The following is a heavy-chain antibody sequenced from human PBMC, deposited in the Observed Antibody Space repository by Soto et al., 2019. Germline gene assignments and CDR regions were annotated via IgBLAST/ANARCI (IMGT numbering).Heavy chain of an antibody. J-gene: IGHJ6*02. V-gene: IGHV5-10-1*03. Sequence: EVQLVQSGAEVKKPGESLRISCKGSGYSFTSYWISWVRQMPGKGLEWMGRIDPSDSYTNYSPSFQGHVTISADKSISTAYLQWSSLKASDTAMYYCARRGVVVPAALANYYYGMDVWGQGTTVTVSS. CDR1: GYSFTSYW. D-gene: IGHD2-2*01. CDR3: ARRGVVVPAALANYYYGMDV. CDR2: IDPSDSYT.